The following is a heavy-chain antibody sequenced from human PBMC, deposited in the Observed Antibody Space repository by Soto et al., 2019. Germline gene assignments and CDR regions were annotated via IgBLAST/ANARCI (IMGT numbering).Heavy chain of an antibody. V-gene: IGHV5-51*01. Sequence: GESLKISCKGSGYSFTSYWIGWVRQMPGKGLEWMGIIYPGDSDTRYSPSFQGQVTISVDKSISTAYLRWSSLKASDTAMYYCARRQISMVRGVINNYGMDVWGQGTTVTVPS. D-gene: IGHD3-10*01. CDR2: IYPGDSDT. J-gene: IGHJ6*02. CDR3: ARRQISMVRGVINNYGMDV. CDR1: GYSFTSYW.